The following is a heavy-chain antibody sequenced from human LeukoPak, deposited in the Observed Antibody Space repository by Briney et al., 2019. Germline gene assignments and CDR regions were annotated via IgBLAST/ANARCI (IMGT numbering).Heavy chain of an antibody. CDR2: VSGDGYRT. CDR3: AKEVVRGVILGWFDP. D-gene: IGHD3-10*01. J-gene: IGHJ5*02. V-gene: IGHV3-23*01. CDR1: GFTFSNYA. Sequence: PGGSLRLSCAASGFTFSNYAMNWVRQAPGKGLQWVSAVSGDGYRTFYADSVKGRFTISRDNSKNTLYLQMNSLRAEDTAVYYCAKEVVRGVILGWFDPWGQGTLVTVSS.